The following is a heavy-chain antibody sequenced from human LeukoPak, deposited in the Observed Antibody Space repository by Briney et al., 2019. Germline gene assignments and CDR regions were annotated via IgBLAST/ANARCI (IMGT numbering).Heavy chain of an antibody. CDR1: GGSISSGGYY. J-gene: IGHJ4*02. CDR2: IYYSGST. D-gene: IGHD6-19*01. Sequence: PSQTLSLTCTVSGGSISSGGYYWRWIRQHPGKGLEWIGYIYYSGSTYYNPSLKSRVTISVDTSKNQFSLKLSSVTAADTAVYYCARVRYSSGWYEDYWGQGTLVTVSS. CDR3: ARVRYSSGWYEDY. V-gene: IGHV4-31*03.